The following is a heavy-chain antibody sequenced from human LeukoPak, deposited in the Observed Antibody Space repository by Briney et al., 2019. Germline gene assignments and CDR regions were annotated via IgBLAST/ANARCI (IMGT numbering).Heavy chain of an antibody. J-gene: IGHJ4*02. CDR1: GYTFISYG. D-gene: IGHD5-18*01. CDR3: ARDFPYSYGYKGDFDY. CDR2: ISAYNCNT. V-gene: IGHV1-18*04. Sequence: GASVKVSCKASGYTFISYGISWVRQAPGQGLDGMGRISAYNCNTNYAQKLQGRVTMPTETSTSTAYVELRSLRSDDAGVYYCARDFPYSYGYKGDFDYWGQGTLVTVSS.